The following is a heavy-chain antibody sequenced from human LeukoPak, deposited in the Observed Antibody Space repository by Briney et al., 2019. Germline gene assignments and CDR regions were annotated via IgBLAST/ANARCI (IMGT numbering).Heavy chain of an antibody. CDR1: GFTFSSDA. Sequence: RAGGSLRLACAASGFTFSSDAMSWVRQAPGKWREWVSAISGSGGSTYYADSVKGRFTICRDNSKNTLYLQMNSLRDEDTAVYYCAKDYSGYDYWSYWGQGTLVTVSS. V-gene: IGHV3-23*01. CDR3: AKDYSGYDYWSY. J-gene: IGHJ4*02. CDR2: ISGSGGST. D-gene: IGHD5-12*01.